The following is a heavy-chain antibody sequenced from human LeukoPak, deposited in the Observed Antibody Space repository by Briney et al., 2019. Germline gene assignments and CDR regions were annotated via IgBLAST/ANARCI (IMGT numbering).Heavy chain of an antibody. CDR3: VRERGNWGLDE. CDR1: GFTFSSYA. J-gene: IGHJ4*02. Sequence: GGSLRLSCAASGFTFSSYAMSWVRQDPGKGLDWVAVITYDGRKKFHANSVKGRFTISRDNSQHTLYLQMNSLSVEDTAVYYCVRERGNWGLDEWGQGTLVSVSS. D-gene: IGHD7-27*01. V-gene: IGHV3-30*04. CDR2: ITYDGRKK.